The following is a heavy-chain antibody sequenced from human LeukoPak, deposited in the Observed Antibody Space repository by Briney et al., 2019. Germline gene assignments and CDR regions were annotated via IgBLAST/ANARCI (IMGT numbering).Heavy chain of an antibody. V-gene: IGHV3-7*01. J-gene: IGHJ5*02. D-gene: IGHD1-26*01. CDR3: ARDKIVGPTLFDP. CDR2: IKQAGSET. CDR1: GFTFSSYW. Sequence: GGSLRLSCTASGFTFSSYWVRWVRQAPGKGLDSVAHIKQAGSETYYVYSVKGGFTISRDNAKNSLYLQMNSLRAEDTAVYYCARDKIVGPTLFDPWGQGTLAAVSS.